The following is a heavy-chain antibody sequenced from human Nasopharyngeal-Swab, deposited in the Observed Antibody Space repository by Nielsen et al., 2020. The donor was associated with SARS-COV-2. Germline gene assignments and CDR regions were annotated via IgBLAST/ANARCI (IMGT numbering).Heavy chain of an antibody. CDR1: GYTFNNYY. CDR2: INPGSGGT. Sequence: ASVNVPYKASGYTFNNYYLHWVRQAPGQGLEWMGMINPGSGGTTYAQKFQGRVTMTRDTSTSTVFMDLSSLRSEDTAVYYCARRGRCSGSSCDMDVWGQGTTVTVSS. V-gene: IGHV1-46*02. CDR3: ARRGRCSGSSCDMDV. J-gene: IGHJ6*02. D-gene: IGHD2-2*01.